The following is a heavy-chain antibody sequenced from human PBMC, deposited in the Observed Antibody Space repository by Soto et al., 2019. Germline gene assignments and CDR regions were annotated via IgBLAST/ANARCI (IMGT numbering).Heavy chain of an antibody. J-gene: IGHJ4*02. CDR2: ISGSGEKT. V-gene: IGHV3-23*01. CDR1: GFPCGYNA. D-gene: IGHD3-3*01. Sequence: GHFLKLFCIVAGFPCGYNAMSGIRPTPGEGMQWVSTISGSGEKTYCADSVKGRFTISRDRSKNTVYLQMNSLRAEYAAIFYCPKTSGPSYPESRVFGSWGQGTRVTVS. CDR3: PKTSGPSYPESRVFGS.